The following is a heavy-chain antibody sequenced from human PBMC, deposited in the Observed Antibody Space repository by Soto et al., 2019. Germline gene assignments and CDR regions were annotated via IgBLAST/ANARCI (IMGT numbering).Heavy chain of an antibody. V-gene: IGHV4-31*03. CDR1: GGSISSGGYY. D-gene: IGHD3-3*01. CDR2: IYYSGST. Sequence: SETLSLTCTVSGGSISSGGYYWSWIRQHPGKGLEWIGYIYYSGSTYYNPSLKSRVTISVDTSKNQFSLKLSSVTAAETAVYYCARYGITASSYDDFQTWRQGPMVT. CDR3: ARYGITASSYDDFQT. J-gene: IGHJ3*01.